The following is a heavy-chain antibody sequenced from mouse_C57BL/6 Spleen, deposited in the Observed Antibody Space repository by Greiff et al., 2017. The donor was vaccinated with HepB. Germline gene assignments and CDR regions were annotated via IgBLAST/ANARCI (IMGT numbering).Heavy chain of an antibody. CDR3: ARNMGLRQATWFAY. D-gene: IGHD2-4*01. CDR1: GYTFTSYA. CDR2: IYPRDGST. J-gene: IGHJ3*01. Sequence: LEESGPELVKPGASVKLSCKASGYTFTSYAINWVKQRPGQGLEWIGWIYPRDGSTKYNEKFKGKATLTVDTSSSTAYMELHSLTSEDSAVYFCARNMGLRQATWFAYWGQGTLVTVSA. V-gene: IGHV1-85*01.